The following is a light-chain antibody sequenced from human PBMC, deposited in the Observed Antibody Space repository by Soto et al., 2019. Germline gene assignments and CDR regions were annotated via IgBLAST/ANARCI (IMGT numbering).Light chain of an antibody. Sequence: QSVLTQPASVSGSPGQSITISCTGTSSDVGSYNLVSWYQQPPGKAPKLMIYEGSKRPSGVSNRFSGSKSGNTASLTISGLQAEDEADYYCCSYAGSTTWVFGGGTKVTVL. CDR3: CSYAGSTTWV. J-gene: IGLJ3*02. CDR2: EGS. V-gene: IGLV2-23*01. CDR1: SSDVGSYNL.